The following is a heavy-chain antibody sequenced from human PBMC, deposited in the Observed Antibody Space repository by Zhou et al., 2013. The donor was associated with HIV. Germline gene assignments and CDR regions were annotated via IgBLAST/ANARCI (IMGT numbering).Heavy chain of an antibody. CDR1: GGTFSSYA. J-gene: IGHJ4*02. V-gene: IGHV1-69*12. D-gene: IGHD4-17*01. Sequence: QVQLVQSGAEVKKPGSSVKVSCKASGGTFSSYAINWVRQAPGQGLEWVGGIIPIFGTANYAQKFQGRVTIAADESTSTAYMELSSLRSEDTAVYYCARAADYGGNSLVFFDYWGQGTLVTVSP. CDR2: IIPIFGTA. CDR3: ARAADYGGNSLVFFDY.